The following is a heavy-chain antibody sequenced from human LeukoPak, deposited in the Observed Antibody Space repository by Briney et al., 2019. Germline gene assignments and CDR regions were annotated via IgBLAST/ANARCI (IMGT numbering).Heavy chain of an antibody. V-gene: IGHV3-48*03. CDR2: ISSSGSTI. CDR3: ARVPGYSSSWTRNFPFDY. D-gene: IGHD6-13*01. J-gene: IGHJ4*02. Sequence: GGSLRLSCAASGFTFSSYEMNWVRQAPGKGLEWVSYISSSGSTIYYADSVKGRFTISRDNAKNSLYLQMNSLRAEDTAVYYCARVPGYSSSWTRNFPFDYWGQGTRVTVSS. CDR1: GFTFSSYE.